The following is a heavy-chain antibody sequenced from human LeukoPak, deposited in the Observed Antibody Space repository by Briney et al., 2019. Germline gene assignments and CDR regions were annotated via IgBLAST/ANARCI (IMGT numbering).Heavy chain of an antibody. CDR1: GYTFTSYD. CDR3: ARALVVVVAANYMDV. CDR2: MNPNSGNT. V-gene: IGHV1-8*01. D-gene: IGHD2-15*01. Sequence: ASVKVSCKASGYTFTSYDINWVRQATGQGLEWMGWMNPNSGNTGYAQKFQGRVTVTRNTSISTAYMELSSLRSEDTAVYYCARALVVVVAANYMDVWGKGTTVTVSS. J-gene: IGHJ6*03.